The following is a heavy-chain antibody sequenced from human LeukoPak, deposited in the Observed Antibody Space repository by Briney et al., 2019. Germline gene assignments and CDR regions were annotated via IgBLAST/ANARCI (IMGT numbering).Heavy chain of an antibody. CDR1: GYTFTRYA. Sequence: GASVTVSCKASGYTFTRYAINWRRQAPGPGLEWMGWINMYTANPAYAQGFTERFVFSLDTSVTTAYLQISNLKTEDTAVYYCARHDNDDDFDYWGQGTLVTVSS. CDR2: INMYTANP. CDR3: ARHDNDDDFDY. D-gene: IGHD3-16*01. J-gene: IGHJ4*02. V-gene: IGHV7-4-1*02.